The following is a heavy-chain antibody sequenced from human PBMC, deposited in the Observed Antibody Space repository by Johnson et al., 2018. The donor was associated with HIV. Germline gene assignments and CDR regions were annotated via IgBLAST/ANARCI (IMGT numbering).Heavy chain of an antibody. Sequence: EVQLVESGGDLVQPGGPLRLSCAASGFTFSSYWMSWVRQAPGKGLEWVANIKQDGSEKYYVDSVKGRFTISRDNAKNSLYLQMNSLRAEDTAIYYCASGEGHIPESYYVTVSRAFDIWGQGTMVSVSS. D-gene: IGHD1-26*01. CDR1: GFTFSSYW. J-gene: IGHJ3*02. CDR2: IKQDGSEK. CDR3: ASGEGHIPESYYVTVSRAFDI. V-gene: IGHV3-7*03.